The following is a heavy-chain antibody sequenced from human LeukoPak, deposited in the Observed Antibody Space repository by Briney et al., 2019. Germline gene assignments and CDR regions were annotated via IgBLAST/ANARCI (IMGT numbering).Heavy chain of an antibody. Sequence: GGSLRLSCAVSGFTFSTYTMNWVRQAPGKGLDWVSSISSSSSYIYYADSVKGRFTISRDNAKNSLYLQMNSLRAEDTAVYYCARAGIAVAGTLRGFYYYYMDVWGKGTTVTVSS. D-gene: IGHD6-19*01. J-gene: IGHJ6*03. CDR1: GFTFSTYT. CDR2: ISSSSSYI. V-gene: IGHV3-21*01. CDR3: ARAGIAVAGTLRGFYYYYMDV.